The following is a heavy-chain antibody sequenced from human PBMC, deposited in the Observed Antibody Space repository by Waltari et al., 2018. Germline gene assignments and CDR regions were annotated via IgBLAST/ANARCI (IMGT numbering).Heavy chain of an antibody. D-gene: IGHD6-13*01. CDR1: GFSLGDSG. J-gene: IGHJ4*02. CDR2: IAWNGGQT. CDR3: ARDFRSGYSIDL. V-gene: IGHV3-20*04. Sequence: AQLVESGGNIVRPGWSLRPSCAAAGFSLGDSGMSWVRPAPGKGLEWVSGIAWNGGQTGYAESVKGRFTISRDDGKKSLYLQMNSLSYDDTALYYWARDFRSGYSIDLWGQGTLVTVSA.